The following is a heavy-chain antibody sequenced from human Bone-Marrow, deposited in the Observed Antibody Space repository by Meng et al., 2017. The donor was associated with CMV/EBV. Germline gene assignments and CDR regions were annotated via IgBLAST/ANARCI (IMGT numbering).Heavy chain of an antibody. Sequence: ASVKVSCKASGYTFTGYYMHWVRQAPGQGLEWMGWINPNSGGTNYEQKFQGRVTMTRDTSISTAYMELSRLRSEDTAVYYCASPGTSSTSLMALDYWGQGTLVTVSS. J-gene: IGHJ4*02. CDR1: GYTFTGYY. V-gene: IGHV1-2*02. D-gene: IGHD2-2*01. CDR2: INPNSGGT. CDR3: ASPGTSSTSLMALDY.